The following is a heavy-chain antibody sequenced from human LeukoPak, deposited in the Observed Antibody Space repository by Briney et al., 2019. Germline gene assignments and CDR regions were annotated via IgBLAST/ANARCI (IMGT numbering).Heavy chain of an antibody. CDR2: MHYSGNT. J-gene: IGHJ4*03. Sequence: SETLSLTSTVSGGSIWSCYWRSIRQSPGKGLEWIGYMHYSGNTKYNSSLKSRVTISLDTSKNQFSLRLSSVTAADTAVYYCASVIPQGHYAMPFWGQGTMVTVSS. V-gene: IGHV4-59*01. D-gene: IGHD2-2*01. CDR1: GGSIWSCY. CDR3: ASVIPQGHYAMPF.